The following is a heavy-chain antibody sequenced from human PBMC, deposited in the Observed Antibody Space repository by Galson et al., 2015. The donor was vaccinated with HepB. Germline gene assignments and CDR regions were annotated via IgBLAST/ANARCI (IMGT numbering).Heavy chain of an antibody. D-gene: IGHD1-26*01. CDR1: GFTFDDYA. V-gene: IGHV3-49*03. J-gene: IGHJ3*01. Sequence: SLRLSCAASGFTFDDYAMNWFRQAPGKGLEWVGSIRSKANGGTTKYAESVKGRLSISRDNSKSIAYLQMNSLKTEDTAVYYCTIEGFGIVGDTNRGQGTMVTVSS. CDR2: IRSKANGGTT. CDR3: TIEGFGIVGDTN.